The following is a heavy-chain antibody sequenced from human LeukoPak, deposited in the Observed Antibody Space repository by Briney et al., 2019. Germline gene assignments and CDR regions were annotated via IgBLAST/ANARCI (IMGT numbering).Heavy chain of an antibody. J-gene: IGHJ4*02. V-gene: IGHV4-34*01. CDR1: GGSFSGYY. CDR3: VGAAAGTYGY. CDR2: INHSGST. D-gene: IGHD6-13*01. Sequence: SETLSLTCAVYGGSFSGYYWNWIRQPPGKGLEWIGEINHSGSTNYNPSLKSRVTISVDTSKYQFSLKLSSVTAADTAVYYCVGAAAGTYGYWGQGTLVTVSS.